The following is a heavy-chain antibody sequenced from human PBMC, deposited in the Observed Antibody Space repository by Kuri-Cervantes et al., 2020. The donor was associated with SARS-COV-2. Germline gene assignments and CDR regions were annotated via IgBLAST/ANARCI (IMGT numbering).Heavy chain of an antibody. Sequence: GESLKISCAASGFTFSDYYMSWIRQAPGKGLEWVSYIGSSGSTIYYADSVKGRFTISRDNAKNSLYLQMNSLRAEDTAVYYCARDRPSNYYGSGSSLDAFDIWGQGTMVTVSS. CDR3: ARDRPSNYYGSGSSLDAFDI. J-gene: IGHJ3*02. V-gene: IGHV3-11*01. CDR2: IGSSGSTI. CDR1: GFTFSDYY. D-gene: IGHD3-10*01.